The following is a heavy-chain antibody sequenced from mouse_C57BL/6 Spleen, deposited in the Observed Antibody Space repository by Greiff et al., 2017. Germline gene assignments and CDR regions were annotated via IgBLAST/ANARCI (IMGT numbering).Heavy chain of an antibody. CDR3: ARGGPLSGFDY. Sequence: EVQLQQSGPELVKPGASVKISCKASGYTFTDYYMNWVKQSHGKSLEWIGDINPNNGGTSYNQKFKGKATLTVDKSSSTAYMELRSLTSEDSAVYYCARGGPLSGFDYWGQGTTLTVSS. J-gene: IGHJ2*01. CDR2: INPNNGGT. V-gene: IGHV1-26*01. D-gene: IGHD6-2*01. CDR1: GYTFTDYY.